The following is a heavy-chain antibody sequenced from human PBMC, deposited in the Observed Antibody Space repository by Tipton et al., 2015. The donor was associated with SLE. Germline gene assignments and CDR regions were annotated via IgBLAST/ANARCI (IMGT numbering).Heavy chain of an antibody. J-gene: IGHJ4*02. CDR2: ISYDGSNK. CDR3: ARDSRQIQLWLVY. V-gene: IGHV3-30-3*01. D-gene: IGHD5-18*01. Sequence: SLRLSCAASGFTFSSYAMHWVRQAPGKGLEWVAVISYDGSNKYYADSVKGRFTISRDNSKNTLYLQMNSLRAEDTAVYYCARDSRQIQLWLVYWGQGTLVTVSS. CDR1: GFTFSSYA.